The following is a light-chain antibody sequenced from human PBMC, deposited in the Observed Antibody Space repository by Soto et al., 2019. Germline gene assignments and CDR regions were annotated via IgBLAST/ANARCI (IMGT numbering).Light chain of an antibody. J-gene: IGLJ1*01. Sequence: QSFLTQPRSVSGSPGQSVTVSCTGTSSDVGGYNYVSWYQQHPGKAPKLMIYDVNKRPSGVPDRFSGSKSGNTASLSISGLQADDEADYYCCSFAGGYIYVFGTGTKVTVL. V-gene: IGLV2-11*01. CDR2: DVN. CDR3: CSFAGGYIYV. CDR1: SSDVGGYNY.